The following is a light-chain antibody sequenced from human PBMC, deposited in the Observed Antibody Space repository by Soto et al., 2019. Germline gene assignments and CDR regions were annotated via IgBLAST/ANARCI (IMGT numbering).Light chain of an antibody. CDR3: QSYDSSLGGSKVV. V-gene: IGLV1-40*01. CDR2: SNI. CDR1: SSDIGSGYD. Sequence: QSVLTQPPSMAGAPGQRVTISCTGSSSDIGSGYDVHWYQQFPGTAPNLLIYSNINRPSGVPDRFSGSKSGTSASLAITGLQAEDEADYYCQSYDSSLGGSKVVFGGGTKLTVL. J-gene: IGLJ3*02.